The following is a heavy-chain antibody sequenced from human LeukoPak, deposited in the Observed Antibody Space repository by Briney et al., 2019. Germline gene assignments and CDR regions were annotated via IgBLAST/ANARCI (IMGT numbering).Heavy chain of an antibody. D-gene: IGHD2-15*01. J-gene: IGHJ4*02. CDR1: GYTFTGYY. V-gene: IGHV1-2*02. CDR2: INPNSGGT. CDR3: AREPLGYCSGGSCSFDY. Sequence: ASVKVSCKASGYTFTGYYMHWVRQAPGQGLEWMGWINPNSGGTNYAQKFQGRVTMTRDTSISTAYMELSRLRSDDTAVYYCAREPLGYCSGGSCSFDYWGQGTLVTVSS.